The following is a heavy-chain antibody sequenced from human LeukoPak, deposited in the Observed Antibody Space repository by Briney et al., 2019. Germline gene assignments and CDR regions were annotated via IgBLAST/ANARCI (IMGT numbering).Heavy chain of an antibody. CDR1: GYTFTSYG. CDR2: ISAYNGNT. V-gene: IGHV1-18*01. Sequence: ASVKVSCKASGYTFTSYGISWVRQAPGQGLEWMGWISAYNGNTNYAQKLQGRVTMTTDTSTSTAYMELRSLRSDDTAVYYCARGNFRLQYPYYSYGMDVWGQGTTVTVSS. CDR3: ARGNFRLQYPYYSYGMDV. D-gene: IGHD4-11*01. J-gene: IGHJ6*02.